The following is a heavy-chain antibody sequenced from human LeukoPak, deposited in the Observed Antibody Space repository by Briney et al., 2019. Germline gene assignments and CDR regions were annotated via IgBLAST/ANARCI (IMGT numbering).Heavy chain of an antibody. J-gene: IGHJ4*02. CDR2: INHSGST. CDR3: ARYLCRYFDY. D-gene: IGHD2-8*01. Sequence: KPSETLSLTCAVYGGSFSGYYWSWIRQPPGKGLEWIGEINHSGSTNYNPSLKSRVTISVDTSKNQFSLKLSSVTAADTAVYYCARYLCRYFDYWGQGTLVTVSS. V-gene: IGHV4-34*01. CDR1: GGSFSGYY.